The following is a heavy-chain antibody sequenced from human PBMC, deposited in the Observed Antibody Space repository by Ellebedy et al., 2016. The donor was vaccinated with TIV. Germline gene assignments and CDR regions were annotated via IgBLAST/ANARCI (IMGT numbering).Heavy chain of an antibody. Sequence: ETLSLTCAASGFTFSSYWMSWVRQAPGKGLEWVANIKQDGSEKYYVDSVQGRFTISRDNAKNSLYLQMNSLRAEDTAVYYCAGRAYNWNDGSLFDYWGQGTLVPVSS. D-gene: IGHD1-1*01. CDR2: IKQDGSEK. CDR3: AGRAYNWNDGSLFDY. V-gene: IGHV3-7*03. J-gene: IGHJ4*02. CDR1: GFTFSSYW.